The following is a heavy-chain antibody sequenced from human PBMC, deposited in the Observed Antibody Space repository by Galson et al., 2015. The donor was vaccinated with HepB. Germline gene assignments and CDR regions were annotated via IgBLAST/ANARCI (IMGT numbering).Heavy chain of an antibody. J-gene: IGHJ2*01. CDR2: MNPNSGNA. Sequence: SVTVSCKASGSIFTNFDINWVRQVSGQGPEWMGWMNPNSGNAGYARKFQGRVTMTRDTSTNIAYMDLGSLGSDDTAVYYCARVISYYYDKRGDYKNYYFDVWGRGTPVTVSS. V-gene: IGHV1-8*01. CDR1: GSIFTNFD. CDR3: ARVISYYYDKRGDYKNYYFDV. D-gene: IGHD3-16*01.